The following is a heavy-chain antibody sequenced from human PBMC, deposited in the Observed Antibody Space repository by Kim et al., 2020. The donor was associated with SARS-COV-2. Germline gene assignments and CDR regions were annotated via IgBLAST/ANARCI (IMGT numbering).Heavy chain of an antibody. J-gene: IGHJ4*02. Sequence: YYPGSVKGRFTISRENAKNSLYLKMNSLRAGDTAVYYCARSDGYNLHFDYWGQGTLVTVSS. CDR3: ARSDGYNLHFDY. V-gene: IGHV3-13*01. D-gene: IGHD5-12*01.